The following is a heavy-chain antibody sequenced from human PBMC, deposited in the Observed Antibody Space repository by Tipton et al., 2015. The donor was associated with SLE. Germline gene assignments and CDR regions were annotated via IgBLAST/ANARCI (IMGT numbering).Heavy chain of an antibody. CDR2: IRYDGSNK. CDR3: AREGFLEWLLGSRDYYYGMDV. CDR1: GFTFSSYG. D-gene: IGHD3-3*01. Sequence: SLRLSCAASGFTFSSYGMHWVRQAPGKGLEWVAFIRYDGSNKYYADSVKGRFTISRDNSKNTLYLQMNSLRAEDTAVYYCAREGFLEWLLGSRDYYYGMDVWGQGTTVTVSS. J-gene: IGHJ6*02. V-gene: IGHV3-30*02.